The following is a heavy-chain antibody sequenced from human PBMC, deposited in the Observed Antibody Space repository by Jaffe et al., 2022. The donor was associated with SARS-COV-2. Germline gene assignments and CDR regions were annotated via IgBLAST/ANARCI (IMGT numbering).Heavy chain of an antibody. D-gene: IGHD3-16*01. CDR1: GFTLSSYW. V-gene: IGHV3-7*01. CDR3: ARSQKGGFDY. J-gene: IGHJ4*02. CDR2: IKQDGSEK. Sequence: EVQVVESGGGLVQPGGSLRLSCAASGFTLSSYWMSWVRQAPGKGLEWVANIKQDGSEKYYVDSVKGRFTISRDNAKNSLYLQMNSLRAEDTAVYYCARSQKGGFDYWGQGTLVTVSS.